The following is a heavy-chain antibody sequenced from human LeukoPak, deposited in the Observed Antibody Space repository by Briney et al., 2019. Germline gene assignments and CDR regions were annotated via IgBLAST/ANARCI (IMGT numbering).Heavy chain of an antibody. D-gene: IGHD2-21*02. CDR1: GYTFTGYY. CDR3: ARSYCGGDCYEGFDY. CDR2: INPNSGGT. J-gene: IGHJ4*02. V-gene: IGHV1-2*02. Sequence: ASVKVSCKASGYTFTGYYMHWVRQAPGQGHELMGWINPNSGGTNYAQKFQGRVTMTRDTSISTAYMELSRLRSDNTAVYYCARSYCGGDCYEGFDYWGQGTLVTVSS.